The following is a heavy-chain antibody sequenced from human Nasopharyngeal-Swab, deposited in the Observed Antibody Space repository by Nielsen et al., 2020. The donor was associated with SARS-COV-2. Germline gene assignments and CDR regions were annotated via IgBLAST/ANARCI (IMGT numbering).Heavy chain of an antibody. Sequence: GSLRLSCTVSGDFGISSYWSWLRQTPGKGLEWIGYIYQNGYTNYNPSLKSRITMSIETSRKQFSLRLRSATAADTAMYYCAKEGEGGPNYFEFWGQGNLVTVSS. CDR3: AKEGEGGPNYFEF. V-gene: IGHV4-59*02. J-gene: IGHJ4*02. CDR2: IYQNGYT. D-gene: IGHD3-10*01. CDR1: GDFGISSY.